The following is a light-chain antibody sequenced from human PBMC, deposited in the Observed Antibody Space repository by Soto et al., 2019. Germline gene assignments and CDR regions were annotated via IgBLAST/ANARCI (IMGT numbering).Light chain of an antibody. CDR1: SSDVGGYNY. Sequence: QSALTQPRSVSGSPGQSVTISCTGISSDVGGYNYVSWYQQHPGKAPKLMIYDVSKRPSGVPDRFSGSKSGNTASLTISGLQAEDEADYYCCSYAGSYVFGTGTKLTVL. CDR3: CSYAGSYV. J-gene: IGLJ1*01. CDR2: DVS. V-gene: IGLV2-11*01.